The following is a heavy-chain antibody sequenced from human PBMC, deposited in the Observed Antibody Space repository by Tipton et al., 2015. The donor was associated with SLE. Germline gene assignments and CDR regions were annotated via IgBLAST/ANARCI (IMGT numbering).Heavy chain of an antibody. Sequence: TLSLTCTVSGGSMSSYYWTWIRQAPGKGLEWVGIIYHTGTTNFNPSLQRRVAMSVDTSKNQFSLKLTSVTAADTAVYFCARDFGDVGRFDSWGQGTLVTVSS. D-gene: IGHD3-10*01. CDR3: ARDFGDVGRFDS. CDR2: IYHTGTT. V-gene: IGHV4-59*12. CDR1: GGSMSSYY. J-gene: IGHJ5*01.